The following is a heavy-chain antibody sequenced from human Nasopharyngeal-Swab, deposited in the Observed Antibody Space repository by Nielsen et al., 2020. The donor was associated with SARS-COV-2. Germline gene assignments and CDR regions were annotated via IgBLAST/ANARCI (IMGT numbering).Heavy chain of an antibody. D-gene: IGHD6-13*01. CDR2: IWYDGSNK. CDR3: ARGQESYSSSWLNWYFDL. CDR1: GFTFSSYG. J-gene: IGHJ2*01. Sequence: GESLKISCAASGFTFSSYGMHWVRQAPGKGLKWVAVIWYDGSNKYYADSVKGRFTISRDNSKNTLYLQMNSLRAEDTAVYYCARGQESYSSSWLNWYFDLWGRGTLVTVSS. V-gene: IGHV3-33*01.